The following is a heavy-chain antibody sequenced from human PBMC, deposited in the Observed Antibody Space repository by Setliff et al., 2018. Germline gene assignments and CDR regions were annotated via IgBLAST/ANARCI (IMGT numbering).Heavy chain of an antibody. D-gene: IGHD2-2*02. J-gene: IGHJ4*02. CDR1: GFSLSTSGMC. CDR3: ARILEYCSSTSCYTLDY. V-gene: IGHV2-70*11. Sequence: SGPTLVNPTETLTLTCTFSGFSLSTSGMCVSWIRQPPGKALEWLARLDRDDDKYYSTSLKSRLTISKDTSKSQVFLTMSNMDPVDTATYYCARILEYCSSTSCYTLDYWGQGTLVTVSS. CDR2: LDRDDDK.